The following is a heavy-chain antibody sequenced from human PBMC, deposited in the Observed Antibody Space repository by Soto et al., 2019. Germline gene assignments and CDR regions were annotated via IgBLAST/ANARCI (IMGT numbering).Heavy chain of an antibody. D-gene: IGHD2-2*01. V-gene: IGHV4-34*01. CDR1: GGSFSGYY. CDR3: ARNRIVVVPAARGSDWFDP. Sequence: SETLSLTCAVYGGSFSGYYWSWIRQPPGKGLEWIGEINHSGSTNYNPSLKSRVTISVDTSKNQFSLKLSSVTAADTAVYYCARNRIVVVPAARGSDWFDPWGQGTLVTVSS. CDR2: INHSGST. J-gene: IGHJ5*02.